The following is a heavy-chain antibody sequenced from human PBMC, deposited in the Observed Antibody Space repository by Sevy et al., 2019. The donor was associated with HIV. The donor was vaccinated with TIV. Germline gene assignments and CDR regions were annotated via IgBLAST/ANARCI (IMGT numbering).Heavy chain of an antibody. V-gene: IGHV3-23*01. CDR1: GFTFSSYA. CDR2: ISGSGGST. CDR3: AKDGEPYYDILTGYYYFDY. J-gene: IGHJ4*02. D-gene: IGHD3-9*01. Sequence: GGSLRLSCAASGFTFSSYAMSWVRQAPGKGLEWVSVISGSGGSTYYADSVKGRFTISRDNSKNTLYLQMNSLRAEDTAVYYCAKDGEPYYDILTGYYYFDYWGQGTLVTVSS.